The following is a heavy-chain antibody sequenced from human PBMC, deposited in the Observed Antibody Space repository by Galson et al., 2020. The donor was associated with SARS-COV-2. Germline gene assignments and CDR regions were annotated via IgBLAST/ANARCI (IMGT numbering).Heavy chain of an antibody. CDR3: ARVGYCSGGSCYGDAFDI. CDR2: ISSSSSYI. Sequence: NSGGSLRLSCAASGFTFSSYSMNWVRQAPGKGLEWVSSISSSSSYIYYADSVKGRFTISRDNAKNSLYLQMNSLRAEDTAVYYCARVGYCSGGSCYGDAFDIGGQGTMVTVSS. V-gene: IGHV3-21*01. CDR1: GFTFSSYS. J-gene: IGHJ3*02. D-gene: IGHD2-15*01.